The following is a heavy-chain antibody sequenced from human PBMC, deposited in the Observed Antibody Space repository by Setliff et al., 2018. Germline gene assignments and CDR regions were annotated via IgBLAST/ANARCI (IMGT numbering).Heavy chain of an antibody. CDR2: IYTSGST. Sequence: SETLSLPCTVSGGSISNYYWSWIRQPAGKRLEWIGRIYTSGSTNYNPSLKSRVTMSIDTSKNQFSLKLNSVTAADMAVYYCAREQWLDPPGYYYMDVWAKGTTVTVSS. V-gene: IGHV4-4*07. J-gene: IGHJ6*03. CDR1: GGSISNYY. D-gene: IGHD6-19*01. CDR3: AREQWLDPPGYYYMDV.